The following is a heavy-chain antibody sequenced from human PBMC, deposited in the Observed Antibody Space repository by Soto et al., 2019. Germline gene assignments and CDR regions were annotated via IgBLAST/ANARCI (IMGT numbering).Heavy chain of an antibody. Sequence: EVQLLESGGTLVQPGESLRLSCEVSGFSFSSFAMNWVRQAPGEGLEWVSSIRGTATSYADSGEGRFTIYRDNSKNTVYLQMNTMIGEDTAVYYDAECSVLMTTSGWWCNWFEPWGQGTLVIVSS. D-gene: IGHD2-21*01. J-gene: IGHJ5*02. CDR3: AECSVLMTTSGWWCNWFEP. V-gene: IGHV3-23*01. CDR2: IRGTAT. CDR1: GFSFSSFA.